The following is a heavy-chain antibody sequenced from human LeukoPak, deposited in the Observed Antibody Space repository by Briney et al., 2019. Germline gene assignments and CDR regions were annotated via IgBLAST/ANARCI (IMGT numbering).Heavy chain of an antibody. J-gene: IGHJ4*02. CDR2: INPNSGDT. D-gene: IGHD6-19*01. Sequence: ASVKVSCKASGYTFTGYYMHWVRQAPGQGLEWMGWINPNSGDTNYAQKFQGRVTMTRYTSISTAYMELSRLRSDDTAVDYCARDKSGNSGWYSYFDYWGQGTLVTVSS. V-gene: IGHV1-2*02. CDR1: GYTFTGYY. CDR3: ARDKSGNSGWYSYFDY.